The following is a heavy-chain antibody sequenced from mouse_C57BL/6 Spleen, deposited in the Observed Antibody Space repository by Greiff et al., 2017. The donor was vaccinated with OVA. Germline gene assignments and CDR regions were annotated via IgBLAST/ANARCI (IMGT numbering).Heavy chain of an antibody. J-gene: IGHJ1*03. CDR2: IYPGDGDT. D-gene: IGHD1-1*01. CDR1: GYAFSSSW. CDR3: SRGGSSYWYFCV. Sequence: QVQLQQSGPELVKPGASVKISCKASGYAFSSSWMNWVKQRPGKGLEWIGRIYPGDGDTNYNGKFKGKATLTADKSSSPAYMQLSNLTSEDSAVYFCSRGGSSYWYFCVWGTGATVTVS. V-gene: IGHV1-82*01.